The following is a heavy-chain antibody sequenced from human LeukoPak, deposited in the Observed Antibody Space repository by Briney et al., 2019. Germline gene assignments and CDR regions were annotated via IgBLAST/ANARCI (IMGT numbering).Heavy chain of an antibody. Sequence: PGGSLRLSCAASGFTFSSYWMHWVRQAPGKGLVWVSRINSDGSSTSYADSVKGRFTISRDNAKNTLYLQMNSLRAEDTAVYYGAMDGYDSSGYLFDYWGQGTLVPVSS. CDR2: INSDGSST. CDR3: AMDGYDSSGYLFDY. CDR1: GFTFSSYW. J-gene: IGHJ4*02. D-gene: IGHD3-22*01. V-gene: IGHV3-74*01.